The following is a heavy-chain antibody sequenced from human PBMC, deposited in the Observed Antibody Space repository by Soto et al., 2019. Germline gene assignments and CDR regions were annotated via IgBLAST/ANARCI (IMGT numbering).Heavy chain of an antibody. V-gene: IGHV3-15*01. Sequence: SLRLSCAASGFTFSKSWMSWVRQAPGKGLEWVGRIKSKTDGGTTDYAAPVKGRFTISRDDSKNMLSLQMNSLKTEDTAVYFCTTKELPFDCWGQGTLVTVSS. CDR2: IKSKTDGGTT. CDR1: GFTFSKSW. D-gene: IGHD2-15*01. J-gene: IGHJ4*02. CDR3: TTKELPFDC.